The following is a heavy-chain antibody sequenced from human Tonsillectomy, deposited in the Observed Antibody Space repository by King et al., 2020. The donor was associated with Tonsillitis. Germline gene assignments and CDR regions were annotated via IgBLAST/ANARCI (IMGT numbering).Heavy chain of an antibody. D-gene: IGHD3-10*01. CDR2: ISSNGGST. J-gene: IGHJ4*02. Sequence: QLVQSGGGLVQPGGSLRLSCSASGFTFSSYAMHWVRQAPGKGLEYVSAISSNGGSTYYADSVKGRFTISRDNSKNTLYLQMNSLRAEDTAVYYCVKGGYGSGSYYNSFDYWGQGTLVTVSS. CDR3: VKGGYGSGSYYNSFDY. V-gene: IGHV3-64D*06. CDR1: GFTFSSYA.